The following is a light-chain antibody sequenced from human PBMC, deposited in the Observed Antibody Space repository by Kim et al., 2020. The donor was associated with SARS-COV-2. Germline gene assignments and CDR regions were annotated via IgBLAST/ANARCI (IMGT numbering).Light chain of an antibody. CDR1: QSITSW. CDR3: QQYKSYPVT. V-gene: IGKV1-5*03. J-gene: IGKJ2*01. Sequence: DIQMTQSPSTLSASVGDRVTITCRASQSITSWVAWYQQKPGKAPNLLIYKASNLQSGVPSRFSASGSGTEFTLTISSLQPDDSATYYCQQYKSYPVTFGQGTSLEI. CDR2: KAS.